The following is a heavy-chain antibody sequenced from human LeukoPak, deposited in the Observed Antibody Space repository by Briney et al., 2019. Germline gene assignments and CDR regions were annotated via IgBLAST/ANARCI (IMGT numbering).Heavy chain of an antibody. Sequence: GGSLRLSCAASGFTFSNYAMSWVRQAPGKGLEWVSATTRAADKTYYADSVEGRFTISRDNSKNTLYLQMNSLRAEDTAVYYCARSVVVGRVFPGLDYSGQGTLVTVSS. CDR3: ARSVVVGRVFPGLDY. CDR1: GFTFSNYA. D-gene: IGHD2-21*01. V-gene: IGHV3-23*01. CDR2: TTRAADKT. J-gene: IGHJ4*02.